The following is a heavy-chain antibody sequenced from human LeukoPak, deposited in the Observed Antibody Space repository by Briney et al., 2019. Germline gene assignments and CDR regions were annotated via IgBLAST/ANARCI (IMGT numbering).Heavy chain of an antibody. Sequence: PGGSLRLSCAASGFSFSGYWMHWVRQAPGKGLVWVSYIKSDGSSTRYEDSVKGRFTISRDNAKNTLYLQMNSLRAEDTAVHYCVRESGYNYGYWGQGTLVTVSS. CDR1: GFSFSGYW. D-gene: IGHD5-18*01. CDR3: VRESGYNYGY. CDR2: IKSDGSST. V-gene: IGHV3-74*01. J-gene: IGHJ4*02.